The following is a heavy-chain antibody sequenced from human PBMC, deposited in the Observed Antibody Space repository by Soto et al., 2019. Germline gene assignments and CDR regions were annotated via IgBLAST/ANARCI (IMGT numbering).Heavy chain of an antibody. CDR3: ARSVFP. J-gene: IGHJ5*02. V-gene: IGHV4-31*03. CDR2: TNYSGST. CDR1: GGSISSGGYY. Sequence: QVQLQESGPGLVKPSQTLSLTCTVSGGSISSGGYYWNWIRQHPGKGLEWIGYTNYSGSTYYNPPXKXRVTISVDTSKNQSSLKLSSVTAADTAVYYCARSVFPWGQGTLVTVPS.